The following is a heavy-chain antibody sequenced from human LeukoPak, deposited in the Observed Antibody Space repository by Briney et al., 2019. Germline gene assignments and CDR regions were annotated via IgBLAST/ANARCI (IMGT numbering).Heavy chain of an antibody. D-gene: IGHD3-10*01. J-gene: IGHJ4*02. CDR1: GFTFSIYS. CDR2: ISYDGSNQ. Sequence: PGGSLRLSCAASGFTFSIYSMNWVRQAPGKGLEWVALISYDGSNQYYADSVKGRFTISRDNSKNTVFLQMNSLRPEDTAVYYCAKDKYYYGSGGDFDHWGQGTLVTVS. CDR3: AKDKYYYGSGGDFDH. V-gene: IGHV3-30*18.